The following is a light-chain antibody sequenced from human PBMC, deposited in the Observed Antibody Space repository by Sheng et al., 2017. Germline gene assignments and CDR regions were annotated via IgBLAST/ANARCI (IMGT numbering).Light chain of an antibody. CDR1: QSVSTY. J-gene: IGKJ2*03. Sequence: EIVMTQSPGTLSVSPGERATLSCRASQSVSTYLAWYQQKPGQAPRLLIFDASTRAAGVPTQVHWQWVGTEFTLTISNLQSEDFAVYFCQQYKDWPPRSFGQGTKLEIK. V-gene: IGKV3-15*01. CDR2: DAS. CDR3: QQYKDWPPRS.